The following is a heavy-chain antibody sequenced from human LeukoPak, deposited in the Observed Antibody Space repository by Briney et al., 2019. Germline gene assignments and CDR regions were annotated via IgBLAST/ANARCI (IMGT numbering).Heavy chain of an antibody. Sequence: SQTLSLTCAISGDSVSSNSAAWNWIRQSPSRGLEWLGRTYYRSKWYNDYAVSVKSRITINPDTSKNQFSLQLNSVTPEDTAVYYCARHGSVRGRIRERGPIDYWGQGTLVTVSS. J-gene: IGHJ4*02. V-gene: IGHV6-1*01. CDR3: ARHGSVRGRIRERGPIDY. CDR2: TYYRSKWYN. CDR1: GDSVSSNSAA. D-gene: IGHD3-10*01.